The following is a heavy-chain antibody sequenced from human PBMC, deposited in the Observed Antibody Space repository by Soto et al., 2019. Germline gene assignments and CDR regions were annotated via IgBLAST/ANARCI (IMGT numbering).Heavy chain of an antibody. CDR2: ISYDGSNK. Sequence: GGSLRLSCAASGFTFSSYAMHWVRQAPGKGLEWVAVISYDGSNKYYADSVKGRFTISRDNSKNTLYLQMNSLRAEDTAVYYCARVDGGGWGPYYGMDVWGQGTTVTVSS. V-gene: IGHV3-30-3*01. D-gene: IGHD6-19*01. CDR3: ARVDGGGWGPYYGMDV. J-gene: IGHJ6*02. CDR1: GFTFSSYA.